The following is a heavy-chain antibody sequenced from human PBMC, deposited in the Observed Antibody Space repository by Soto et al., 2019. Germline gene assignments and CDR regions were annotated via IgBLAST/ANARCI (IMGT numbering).Heavy chain of an antibody. J-gene: IGHJ4*02. CDR3: AKGQWLDDH. V-gene: IGHV3-7*01. Sequence: EVQLVQSGGGLVQPGGSLRLSCAASGFTFKNFWMSWVRQAPGKGLEWVANIKKDGSETYYVESVKGRFTISRDNAKNSVFLQMNSLRGDDTAVYYCAKGQWLDDHWGQGTLVTVSS. D-gene: IGHD6-19*01. CDR1: GFTFKNFW. CDR2: IKKDGSET.